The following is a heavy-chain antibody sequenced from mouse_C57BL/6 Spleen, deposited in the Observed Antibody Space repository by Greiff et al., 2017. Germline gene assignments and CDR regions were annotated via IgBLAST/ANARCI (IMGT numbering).Heavy chain of an antibody. CDR1: GFTFSDYY. D-gene: IGHD1-1*01. V-gene: IGHV5-16*01. CDR3: AGGGYYDGSSYWCFDV. CDR2: INHDCSST. J-gene: IGHJ1*03. Sequence: EVKLVESEGGLVQPGSSMKLSCTASGFTFSDYYMAWVRQVPGKGLEWVANINHDCSSTYYLDSLKSRFILSRDKPKNTLYLQMSSLKSEDTATYYCAGGGYYDGSSYWCFDVWGTGTTVTVSS.